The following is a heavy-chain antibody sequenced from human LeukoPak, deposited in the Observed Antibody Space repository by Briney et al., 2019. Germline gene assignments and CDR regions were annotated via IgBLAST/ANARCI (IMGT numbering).Heavy chain of an antibody. V-gene: IGHV3-7*01. D-gene: IGHD6-13*01. CDR3: ARDPFIAAAGRGAFDI. Sequence: GGSLRLSCAASGFTFSSYWMSWVRQAPGKGLEWVTNIKQDGSEKYYVDSVKGRFTISRDNAKNSLYLQMNSLRAEDTAVYYCARDPFIAAAGRGAFDIWGQGTMVTVSS. J-gene: IGHJ3*02. CDR2: IKQDGSEK. CDR1: GFTFSSYW.